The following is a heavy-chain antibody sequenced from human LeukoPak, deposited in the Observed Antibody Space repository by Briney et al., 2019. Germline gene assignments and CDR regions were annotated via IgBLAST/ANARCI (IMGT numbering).Heavy chain of an antibody. Sequence: PSETLTLTCAVYGVSFSGYYWSWIRQPPGKGLEWIGEINHSGSTNYNPALKSRVTISVDTSKNHFSLKLSSVAAADTAVYYCARVGATSSDYYMDVWGKGTTVTISS. CDR2: INHSGST. V-gene: IGHV4-34*01. J-gene: IGHJ6*03. CDR1: GVSFSGYY. CDR3: ARVGATSSDYYMDV. D-gene: IGHD1-26*01.